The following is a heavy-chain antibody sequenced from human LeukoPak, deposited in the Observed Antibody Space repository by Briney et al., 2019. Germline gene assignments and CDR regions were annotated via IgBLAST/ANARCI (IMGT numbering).Heavy chain of an antibody. CDR3: TTAIIVATMGVGY. Sequence: TGGSLRLSCAASGFTFSSYSMNWVRQAPGKGLEWVSYISSSSSTIYYADSVKGRFTISRDNAKNSLYLQMNSLKTEDTAVYYCTTAIIVATMGVGYWGQGTLVTVSS. D-gene: IGHD5-12*01. J-gene: IGHJ4*02. V-gene: IGHV3-48*04. CDR1: GFTFSSYS. CDR2: ISSSSSTI.